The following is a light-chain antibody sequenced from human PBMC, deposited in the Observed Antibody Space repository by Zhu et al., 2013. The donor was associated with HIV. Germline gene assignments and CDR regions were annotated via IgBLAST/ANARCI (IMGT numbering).Light chain of an antibody. CDR1: QRISSSF. CDR2: AAS. J-gene: IGKJ4*01. V-gene: IGKV3-20*01. Sequence: EIVLTQSPGTLSLSPGERATLSCRASQRISSSFLAWCQQKPGQAPRLVIYAASTRATGIPERFSGSGSGTDFTLTINRLEPEDFAVYYCQQYGTSRLTFGGGTKVES. CDR3: QQYGTSRLT.